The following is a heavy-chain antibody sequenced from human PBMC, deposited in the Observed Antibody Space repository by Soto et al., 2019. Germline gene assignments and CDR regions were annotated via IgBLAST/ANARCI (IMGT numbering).Heavy chain of an antibody. V-gene: IGHV3-11*01. CDR2: ISDSGNTI. D-gene: IGHD1-26*01. J-gene: IGHJ4*02. Sequence: QVQVVESGGGLVKPGGSLRLSCAGSGFTFTDHYMRWIRQAPGKGLEWISYISDSGNTIYYADSVKGRFTISRDSAKNSLDMQRTNLTAEYTSVYYCARGGTWHFDYWGQGTLVTVSS. CDR3: ARGGTWHFDY. CDR1: GFTFTDHY.